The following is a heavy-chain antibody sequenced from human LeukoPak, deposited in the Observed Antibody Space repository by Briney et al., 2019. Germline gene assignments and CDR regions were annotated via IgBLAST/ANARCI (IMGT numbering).Heavy chain of an antibody. Sequence: SETLSLTCTLSNGSISIYHWSCVRQPPGKGLEWIGYILTSGTTNYNPSLKSRLTISVDTSKNQFTLKLSSVTAADTAVYYCARLRVSGSYLYYFDFWGQGTLVTVSS. J-gene: IGHJ4*02. CDR2: ILTSGTT. D-gene: IGHD1-26*01. V-gene: IGHV4-4*09. CDR3: ARLRVSGSYLYYFDF. CDR1: NGSISIYH.